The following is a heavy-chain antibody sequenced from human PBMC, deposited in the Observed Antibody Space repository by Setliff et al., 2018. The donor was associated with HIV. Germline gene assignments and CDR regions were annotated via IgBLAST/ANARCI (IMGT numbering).Heavy chain of an antibody. V-gene: IGHV4-39*07. Sequence: SETLSLTCAVSGGSISSSNYYWGWIRQPPGKGLEWIGTIYYSGSTYYNPSLKSRVTISLDTSKNQFSLKLSSVTAADTAVYYCASTGYSSGWSFDYWGQGTLVTVS. CDR1: GGSISSSNYY. D-gene: IGHD6-19*01. J-gene: IGHJ4*02. CDR3: ASTGYSSGWSFDY. CDR2: IYYSGST.